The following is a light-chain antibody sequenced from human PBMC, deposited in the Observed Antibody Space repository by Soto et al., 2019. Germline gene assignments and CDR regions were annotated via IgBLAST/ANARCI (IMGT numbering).Light chain of an antibody. J-gene: IGKJ3*01. CDR3: QQYNSYPL. CDR1: QSISSW. Sequence: DIQMTQSPSTLSASVGDRVTITCRASQSISSWLAWYQQKPGKAPKLLIHDASSLESGVPSRFSGSGSGTEFTLTISSLQPDDFATYYCQQYNSYPLFGPGTKVDIK. CDR2: DAS. V-gene: IGKV1-5*01.